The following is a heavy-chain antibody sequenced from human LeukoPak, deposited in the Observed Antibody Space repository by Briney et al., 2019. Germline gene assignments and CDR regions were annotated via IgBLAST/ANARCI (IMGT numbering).Heavy chain of an antibody. V-gene: IGHV4-61*01. CDR1: GDSVGSRNYY. D-gene: IGHD6-13*01. J-gene: IGHJ5*02. CDR3: ARGTYSSWGSWFDP. CDR2: IYYSGST. Sequence: SETLSLTCTVSGDSVGSRNYYWSWIRQPPGKGLEWLGYIYYSGSTNYNPSLKRRVTISVDTSKNQFSLKLSSVTAADTAVYYCARGTYSSWGSWFDPWGQGTLVTVSS.